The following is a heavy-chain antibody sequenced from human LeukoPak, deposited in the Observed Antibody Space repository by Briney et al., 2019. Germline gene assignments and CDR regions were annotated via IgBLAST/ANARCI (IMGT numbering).Heavy chain of an antibody. CDR3: ARTYAAGAYNSLDD. D-gene: IGHD3-10*01. CDR1: GGSISSSSYY. Sequence: SETLSLTCTVSGGSISSSSYYWGWIRQPPGKGLEWIGSIYYSGSTYYNPSLKSRVTISVDTSKNQFSLKLGSVTAADTAVYFCARTYAAGAYNSLDDWGQGTLVTVSS. CDR2: IYYSGST. J-gene: IGHJ4*02. V-gene: IGHV4-39*01.